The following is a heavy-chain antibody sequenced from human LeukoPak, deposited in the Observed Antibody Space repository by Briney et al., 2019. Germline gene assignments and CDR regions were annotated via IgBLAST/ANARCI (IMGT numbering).Heavy chain of an antibody. CDR1: GGSISSSSYY. CDR2: IYYSGST. V-gene: IGHV4-39*07. CDR3: ARAPLIDHNHAFDI. D-gene: IGHD1-1*01. Sequence: SETLSLTCTVSGGSISSSSYYWGWIRQPPGKGLEWIGSIYYSGSTYYNPSHKSRVTISVDTSKNQFSLKLSSVTAADTAVYYCARAPLIDHNHAFDIWGQGTMVTASS. J-gene: IGHJ3*02.